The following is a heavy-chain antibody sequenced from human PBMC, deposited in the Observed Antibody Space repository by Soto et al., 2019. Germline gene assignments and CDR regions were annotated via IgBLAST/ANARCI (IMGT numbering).Heavy chain of an antibody. V-gene: IGHV4-4*02. CDR1: GGPIVTSNW. CDR3: ARERVVAGTDWFFDI. J-gene: IGHJ2*01. D-gene: IGHD2-15*01. CDR2: ISHSGST. Sequence: QVQLQESGPGLVKPSGTLSLTCTVSGGPIVTSNWWSWIRQPPGKGLEWIGDISHSGSTNYNPSLKSRSTISVDKSNNQFSLNMTSMTAADTAVYYCARERVVAGTDWFFDIWGRGSLVTVSS.